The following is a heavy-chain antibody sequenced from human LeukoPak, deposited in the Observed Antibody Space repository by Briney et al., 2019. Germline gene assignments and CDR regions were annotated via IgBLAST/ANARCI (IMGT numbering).Heavy chain of an antibody. CDR3: ATSSSWVDY. Sequence: GGSLRLSCVASGFTFSDYYMTWLRQAPGKGLEWLSYISNSGSTVFYADSVKGRFTVSRDNAKRSLYLQMNSLRAEDTAVYYCATSSSWVDYWGQGTLVTVSS. J-gene: IGHJ4*02. D-gene: IGHD6-13*01. V-gene: IGHV3-11*01. CDR1: GFTFSDYY. CDR2: ISNSGSTV.